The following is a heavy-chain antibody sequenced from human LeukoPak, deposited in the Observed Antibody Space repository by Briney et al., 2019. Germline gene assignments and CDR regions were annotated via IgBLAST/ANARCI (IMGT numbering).Heavy chain of an antibody. Sequence: GGSLRLSCTASGFTFSNYAMHWVRQAPGKGLEWVAVISYDGSNKYYADSVKGRFTISRDNSKNTLYLQMNSLRAEDTAVYYCARDLYDSSESAFDIWGQGTMVTVSS. CDR3: ARDLYDSSESAFDI. J-gene: IGHJ3*02. V-gene: IGHV3-30-3*01. CDR1: GFTFSNYA. CDR2: ISYDGSNK. D-gene: IGHD3-22*01.